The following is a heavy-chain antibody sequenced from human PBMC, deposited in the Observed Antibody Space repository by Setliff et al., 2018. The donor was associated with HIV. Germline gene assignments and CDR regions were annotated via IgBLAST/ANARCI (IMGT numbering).Heavy chain of an antibody. CDR3: ARPQYQQSSDAFDI. V-gene: IGHV5-51*01. CDR1: GYTFTTYW. J-gene: IGHJ3*02. Sequence: GESLKLSCKTSGYTFTTYWIGWVRQMPGKGLEWVGIIYPGDSNTIYSPSFQGQVTISADKSISTTYLQWNSLKASDTAIYYCARPQYQQSSDAFDIWGQGTVVTVSS. CDR2: IYPGDSNT.